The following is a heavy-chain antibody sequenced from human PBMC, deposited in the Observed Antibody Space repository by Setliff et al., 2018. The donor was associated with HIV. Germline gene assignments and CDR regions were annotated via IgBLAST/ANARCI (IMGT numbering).Heavy chain of an antibody. D-gene: IGHD3-22*01. J-gene: IGHJ4*02. CDR2: ISSRGTTK. CDR3: ARDGYYYDSSGHLAYYFDY. CDR1: GFTFSDYY. V-gene: IGHV3-11*01. Sequence: GGSLRLSCVASGFTFSDYYITWIRHTPEEGLEWLSYISSRGTTKHYTDSLKGRFIVSRDNAMNSSYLQISSLKAEDIAVYYCARDGYYYDSSGHLAYYFDYWGQGTLVTVSS.